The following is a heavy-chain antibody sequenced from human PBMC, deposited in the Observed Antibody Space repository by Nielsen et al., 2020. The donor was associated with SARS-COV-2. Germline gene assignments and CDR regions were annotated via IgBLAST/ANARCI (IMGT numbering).Heavy chain of an antibody. CDR3: ARGRYYDFWSGYYYFDY. J-gene: IGHJ4*02. Sequence: GESLKIPCAASGFTFSSYDMHWVRQTTGKGLEWVSAIGTAGDTYFPGCVKGRFTISRENAKNSLYLQMNSLRAGVTAVYYCARGRYYDFWSGYYYFDYWGQGTLVTVSS. D-gene: IGHD3-3*01. CDR2: IGTAGDT. V-gene: IGHV3-13*04. CDR1: GFTFSSYD.